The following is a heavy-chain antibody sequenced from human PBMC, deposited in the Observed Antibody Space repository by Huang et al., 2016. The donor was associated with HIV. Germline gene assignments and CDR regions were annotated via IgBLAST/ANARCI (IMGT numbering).Heavy chain of an antibody. CDR2: IYYSGST. Sequence: QVQLQESGPGPVKPSQTLSLTCTVSGVSIGSGGYYWSWIRQPPGKGLGWIGYIYYSGSTYYNPSLKSRVTISVDTSKNQCSLKLSSLTAADTAVYYCTRGHSYGFGRNYFDYWGQGTLVTVSS. D-gene: IGHD5-18*01. J-gene: IGHJ4*02. CDR3: TRGHSYGFGRNYFDY. V-gene: IGHV4-30-4*08. CDR1: GVSIGSGGYY.